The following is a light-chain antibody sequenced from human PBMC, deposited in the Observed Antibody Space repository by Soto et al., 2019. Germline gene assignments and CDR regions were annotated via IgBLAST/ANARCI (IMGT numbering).Light chain of an antibody. V-gene: IGLV2-14*01. CDR2: EVT. Sequence: QSVLTQPASVSGSPGQSIIISCTGTTNDVGTYDFVSWYQQHPGKVPKLLIYEVTNRPSGVSNRFSGSKSGNTASLTISGLQAEDEADYYCSSWSDTSTPRVFGSGTKLTVL. J-gene: IGLJ1*01. CDR3: SSWSDTSTPRV. CDR1: TNDVGTYDF.